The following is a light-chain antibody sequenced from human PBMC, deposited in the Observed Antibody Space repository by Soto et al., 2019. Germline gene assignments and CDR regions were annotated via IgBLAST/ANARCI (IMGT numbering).Light chain of an antibody. J-gene: IGKJ2*01. CDR1: QSVLYSSNNKNY. CDR3: QQYYSTPPYT. CDR2: LAS. Sequence: DIVMTQSPDSLAVSLGERATINCKSSQSVLYSSNNKNYLAWYQQKPGQPPKWLIYLASTRESGVPDRFSGSGSVTDFTLTISSLQAEDVAVYYCQQYYSTPPYTFGAGTKLEI. V-gene: IGKV4-1*01.